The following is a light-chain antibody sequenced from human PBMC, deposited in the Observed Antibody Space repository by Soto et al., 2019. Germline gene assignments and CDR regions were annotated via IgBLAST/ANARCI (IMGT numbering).Light chain of an antibody. Sequence: DIQMTQTPSSLSASVGDRVTITCRASQSISSYLNWYQQKSGTAPKLLIYAASTLHTGVPSRFSGRGSGTDFTLTINNLQREDFADYFCQQTYSNLWTFGQGTNVDVK. V-gene: IGKV1-39*01. CDR3: QQTYSNLWT. J-gene: IGKJ1*01. CDR1: QSISSY. CDR2: AAS.